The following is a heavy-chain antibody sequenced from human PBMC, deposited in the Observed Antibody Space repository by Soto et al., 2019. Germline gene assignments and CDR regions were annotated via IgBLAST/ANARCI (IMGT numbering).Heavy chain of an antibody. CDR3: ARDSDYYDSSGYYRVPDY. J-gene: IGHJ4*02. D-gene: IGHD3-22*01. Sequence: EVQLVESGGGLVKPGGSLRLSCAASGFTFSSYSMNWVRQAPGKGLEWVSSISSSSSYIYYADSVKGRFTISRDNAKNSLYLQMNSLRAEDTAVYYCARDSDYYDSSGYYRVPDYWGQGTLVTVSS. CDR2: ISSSSSYI. V-gene: IGHV3-21*01. CDR1: GFTFSSYS.